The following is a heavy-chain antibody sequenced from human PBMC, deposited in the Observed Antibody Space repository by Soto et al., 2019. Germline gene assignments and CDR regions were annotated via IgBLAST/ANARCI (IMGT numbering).Heavy chain of an antibody. V-gene: IGHV3-23*01. CDR1: GFTFSSYA. CDR2: ISGSGGST. CDR3: AKDGESLAYCGGDCYSYYFDY. J-gene: IGHJ4*02. Sequence: GGSLRLSCAASGFTFSSYAMSWVRQAPGKGLEWVSAISGSGGSTYYADSVKGRFTISRDNSKNTLYLQMNSLRAEDTAVYYCAKDGESLAYCGGDCYSYYFDYWGQGTLVTVSS. D-gene: IGHD2-21*01.